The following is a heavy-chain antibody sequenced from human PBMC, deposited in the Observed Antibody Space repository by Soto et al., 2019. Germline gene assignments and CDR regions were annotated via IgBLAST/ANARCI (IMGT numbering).Heavy chain of an antibody. CDR1: GGSITSGAYY. V-gene: IGHV4-31*11. CDR3: ARYYFDSSGYSNWFDP. Sequence: SETLSLTCAVSGGSITSGAYYWTWIRQHPGKGLEWIAYIHYSGRTYYNPSLKSRVTISVDTSNNQFSLKLSSVTAADAAVYYCARYYFDSSGYSNWFDPWGQGTLVTVSS. CDR2: IHYSGRT. D-gene: IGHD3-22*01. J-gene: IGHJ5*02.